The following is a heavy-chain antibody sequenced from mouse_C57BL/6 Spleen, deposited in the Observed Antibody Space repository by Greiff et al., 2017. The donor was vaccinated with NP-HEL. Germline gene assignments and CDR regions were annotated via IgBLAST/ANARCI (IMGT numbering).Heavy chain of an antibody. CDR1: GFTFSDYY. Sequence: EVMLVESEGGLVQPGSSMKLSCTASGFTFSDYYMAWVRQVPEKGLEWVANINYDGSSTYYLDSLKGRFIISRANAKNILYLQISSLKSEDTATYYCARAGYDLFYAMDDWGQGTSVTVSS. V-gene: IGHV5-16*01. D-gene: IGHD2-2*01. J-gene: IGHJ4*01. CDR3: ARAGYDLFYAMDD. CDR2: INYDGSST.